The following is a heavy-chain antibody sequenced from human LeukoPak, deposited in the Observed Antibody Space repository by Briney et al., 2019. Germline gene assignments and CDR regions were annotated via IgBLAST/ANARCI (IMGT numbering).Heavy chain of an antibody. CDR1: GFTFSSYA. V-gene: IGHV3-23*01. J-gene: IGHJ4*02. CDR2: ISGSGGST. Sequence: GGSLRLSCAASGFTFSSYAMSWVRQAPGKGLEWVPAISGSGGSTYYADSVKGRFTISRDNSKNTLYLQMNSLRAEDTAVYYCAKDAGIDWLLSTYYFDYWGQGTLVTVSS. D-gene: IGHD3-9*01. CDR3: AKDAGIDWLLSTYYFDY.